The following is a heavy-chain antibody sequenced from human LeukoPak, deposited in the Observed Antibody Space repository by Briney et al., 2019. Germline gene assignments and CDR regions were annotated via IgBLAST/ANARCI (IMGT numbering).Heavy chain of an antibody. Sequence: GGSLRLSCAASGFTFSSYAMHWVRQAPGKGLEYVSAISSNGGSTYYANSVKGRFTISRDNSKNTLYLQMGSLRAEDMAVYYCARGDGYNSGDGAFDIWGQGTMVTVSS. V-gene: IGHV3-64*01. CDR3: ARGDGYNSGDGAFDI. D-gene: IGHD5-24*01. CDR1: GFTFSSYA. J-gene: IGHJ3*02. CDR2: ISSNGGST.